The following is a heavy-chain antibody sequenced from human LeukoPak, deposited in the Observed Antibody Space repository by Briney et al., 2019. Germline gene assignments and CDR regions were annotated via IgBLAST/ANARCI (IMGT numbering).Heavy chain of an antibody. Sequence: SVKVSCKASGGTFSSYAISWVRQAPGQGLEWMGGIIPIFGTANYAQKFQGRVTITADESTSTAYMELSSLRSEDTAVYYCARAPMVRGFFYYYYMDVWGKGTTVTISS. J-gene: IGHJ6*03. CDR1: GGTFSSYA. CDR3: ARAPMVRGFFYYYYMDV. CDR2: IIPIFGTA. V-gene: IGHV1-69*13. D-gene: IGHD3-10*01.